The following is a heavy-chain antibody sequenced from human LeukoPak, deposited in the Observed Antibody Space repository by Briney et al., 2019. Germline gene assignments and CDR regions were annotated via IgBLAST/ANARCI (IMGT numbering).Heavy chain of an antibody. V-gene: IGHV1-2*02. CDR1: GYTFTGYY. J-gene: IGHJ4*02. CDR3: ARALRSGSYYEADY. CDR2: INPNSGAT. D-gene: IGHD1-26*01. Sequence: GASVKVSCKASGYTFTGYYMHWVRQAPRQGLEWMGWINPNSGATNYAQNFQGRVTMTRDTSISTVYMQLSRLKYDDTAVYYCARALRSGSYYEADYWGQGSLVTVSS.